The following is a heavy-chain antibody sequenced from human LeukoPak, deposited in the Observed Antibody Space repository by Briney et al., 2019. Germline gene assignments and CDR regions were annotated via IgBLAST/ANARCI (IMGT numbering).Heavy chain of an antibody. CDR1: GGSISDNS. CDR2: IHYTGST. V-gene: IGHV4-59*12. J-gene: IGHJ5*02. Sequence: PSETLSLTCSVSGGSISDNSWSWIRRPPGKGLEWIGHIHYTGSTDYNPSLKSRVTLSLDTPKNQFSLKVSSVTAADTAVYYCAREEGGYEPRGDNWFDPWGQGTLVTVSS. D-gene: IGHD5-12*01. CDR3: AREEGGYEPRGDNWFDP.